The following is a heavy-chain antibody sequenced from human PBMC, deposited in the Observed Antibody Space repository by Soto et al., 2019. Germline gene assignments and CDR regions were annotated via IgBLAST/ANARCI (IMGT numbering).Heavy chain of an antibody. CDR1: GFTFSTYS. CDR2: ITSRSNYI. CDR3: ARDGERVSGSVEV. J-gene: IGHJ6*02. D-gene: IGHD5-12*01. V-gene: IGHV3-21*01. Sequence: EVPVVESGGGLVKPGGSLRLSCAASGFTFSTYSMNWVRQAPGKGLEWVASITSRSNYIYYADSVKGRCNISRDNAKNSLSMQINSLRGEDTAADYGARDGERVSGSVEVWGQGTTVIVSS.